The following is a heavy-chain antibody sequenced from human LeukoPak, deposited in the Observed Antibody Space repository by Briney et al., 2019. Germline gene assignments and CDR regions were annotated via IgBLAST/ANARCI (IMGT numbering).Heavy chain of an antibody. CDR2: IIPILGIA. J-gene: IGHJ4*02. CDR1: GGTFSGYA. V-gene: IGHV1-69*04. D-gene: IGHD3-16*02. CDR3: ARVRDYDYVWGSYRSPYYFDY. Sequence: GASVKVSCKASGGTFSGYAISWVRQAPGQGLEWMGRIIPILGIANYAQKFQGRVTITADKSTSTAYMELSSLRSEDTAVYYCARVRDYDYVWGSYRSPYYFDYWGQGTLVTVSS.